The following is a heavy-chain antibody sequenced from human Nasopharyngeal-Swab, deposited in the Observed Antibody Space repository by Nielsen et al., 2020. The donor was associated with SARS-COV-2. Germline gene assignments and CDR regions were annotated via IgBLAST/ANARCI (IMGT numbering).Heavy chain of an antibody. CDR1: GGSISSYY. CDR2: IYYSGST. V-gene: IGHV4-59*08. D-gene: IGHD3-22*01. J-gene: IGHJ3*02. CDR3: ARRSLGYYDSSGSAVHVAFDI. Sequence: SETLSLTCTVSGGSISSYYWSWIRQPPGKGLEWIGYIYYSGSTNYNPSLKSRVTISVDTSKNQFSLKLSSVTAADTAVYHCARRSLGYYDSSGSAVHVAFDIWGQGTMVTVSS.